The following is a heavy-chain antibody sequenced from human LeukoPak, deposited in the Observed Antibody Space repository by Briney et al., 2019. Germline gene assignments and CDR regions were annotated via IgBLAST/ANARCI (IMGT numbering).Heavy chain of an antibody. CDR3: AKGGAAAPYGMDV. Sequence: PGGSLRLSCAASQFTFRSYDMHWVRQAPGKGLEWVAVISYDGSNKYYADSVEGRFTISRDNSKNTLYLQMNSLRAEDTAVYYCAKGGAAAPYGMDVWGQGTTVTVSS. D-gene: IGHD6-13*01. CDR2: ISYDGSNK. V-gene: IGHV3-30*18. CDR1: QFTFRSYD. J-gene: IGHJ6*02.